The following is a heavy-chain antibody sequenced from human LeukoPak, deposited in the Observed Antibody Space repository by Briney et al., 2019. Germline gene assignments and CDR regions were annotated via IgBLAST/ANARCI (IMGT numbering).Heavy chain of an antibody. Sequence: GGSLRLSCAASGFTVSSNYMSWVRQAPGKGLEWVSVIYSGGSTYYADSVKGRFTISRDNSKNTLYLQMNSLRAEDTAVYYCASDDSSGWYYFDYWGQGTLVTVSS. CDR3: ASDDSSGWYYFDY. D-gene: IGHD6-19*01. CDR1: GFTVSSNY. CDR2: IYSGGST. J-gene: IGHJ4*02. V-gene: IGHV3-66*01.